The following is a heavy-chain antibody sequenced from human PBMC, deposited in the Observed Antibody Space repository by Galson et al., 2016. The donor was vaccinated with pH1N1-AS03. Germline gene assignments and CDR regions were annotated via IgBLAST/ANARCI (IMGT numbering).Heavy chain of an antibody. CDR3: AKGGFGYNGGIEY. CDR1: GFTFTTFS. Sequence: SLRLSCAASGFTFTTFSMSWVRQAQGMGLEWVSSISANGADTYYADSVKGRFTISRDNSKNTPFLQMSSLRGEDTAVYYCAKGGFGYNGGIEYWGQGTLVTVSS. CDR2: ISANGADT. D-gene: IGHD6-25*01. J-gene: IGHJ4*02. V-gene: IGHV3-23*01.